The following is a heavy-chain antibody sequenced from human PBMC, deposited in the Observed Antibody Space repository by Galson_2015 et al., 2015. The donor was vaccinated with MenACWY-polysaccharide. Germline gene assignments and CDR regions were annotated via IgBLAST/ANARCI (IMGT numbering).Heavy chain of an antibody. CDR2: LDGSDANT. D-gene: IGHD4-23*01. Sequence: SLRLSCAASGSTFSTYGMGWVRQAPGKGLEWVSTLDGSDANTYYADSVRGGFTISRDNSKKMLYLQMNSLRAEDTALYYCAKDASNSWFDSWGQGTLVTVSS. J-gene: IGHJ5*01. CDR3: AKDASNSWFDS. CDR1: GSTFSTYG. V-gene: IGHV3-23*01.